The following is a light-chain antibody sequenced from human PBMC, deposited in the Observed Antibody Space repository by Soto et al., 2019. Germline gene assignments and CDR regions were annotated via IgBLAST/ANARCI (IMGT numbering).Light chain of an antibody. CDR1: QRISSTY. V-gene: IGKV3-20*01. Sequence: IVLTQSPGTLSLSPGERATLSCRASQRISSTYLAWYQQKPGRAPRLLIYGASRMATGIPDRFSGSGSGTDFTLTISRLEPEDFAVYYCHQYDIPPQTFGRGTRVEI. CDR3: HQYDIPPQT. CDR2: GAS. J-gene: IGKJ1*01.